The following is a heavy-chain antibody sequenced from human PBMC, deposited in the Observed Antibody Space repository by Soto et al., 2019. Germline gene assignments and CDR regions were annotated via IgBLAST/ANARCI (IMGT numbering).Heavy chain of an antibody. V-gene: IGHV1-69*13. J-gene: IGHJ6*02. D-gene: IGHD1-1*01. CDR1: GGTFSSYA. Sequence: RASVKVSCKASGGTFSSYAISWVRQAPGQGLEWMGGIIPIFGTANYAQKFQGRVTITADESTSTAYMELSSLRSEDTAVYYCARGGTTPPSYYYGMDVWGQGTTVTV. CDR3: ARGGTTPPSYYYGMDV. CDR2: IIPIFGTA.